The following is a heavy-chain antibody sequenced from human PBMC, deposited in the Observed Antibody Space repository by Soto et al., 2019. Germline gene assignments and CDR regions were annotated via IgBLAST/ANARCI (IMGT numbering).Heavy chain of an antibody. D-gene: IGHD2-15*01. CDR2: IYYSGST. V-gene: IGHV4-39*01. CDR3: ARSYENCSGGSCPFDY. J-gene: IGHJ4*02. CDR1: GGSISSSSYY. Sequence: SETLSLTCTVSGGSISSSSYYWGWIRQPPGKGLEWIGSIYYSGSTYYNPSLKSRVTISVDTSKNQFSLKLSSVTAADTAVYYCARSYENCSGGSCPFDYWGQGTLVTVSS.